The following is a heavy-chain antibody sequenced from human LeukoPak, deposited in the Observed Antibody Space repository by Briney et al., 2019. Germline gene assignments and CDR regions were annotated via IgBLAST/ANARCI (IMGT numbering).Heavy chain of an antibody. D-gene: IGHD3-3*01. Sequence: GGSLRLSCAASGFTFSSYAMSWVRQAPGKGLEWVSAISGSGGSTYYADSVKGRFTISRDNSKNTLYLQMNSLRAEDTAVYYCAKGRFYDFWSGYSDYRGQGTLVTVSS. J-gene: IGHJ4*02. CDR1: GFTFSSYA. CDR3: AKGRFYDFWSGYSDY. V-gene: IGHV3-23*01. CDR2: ISGSGGST.